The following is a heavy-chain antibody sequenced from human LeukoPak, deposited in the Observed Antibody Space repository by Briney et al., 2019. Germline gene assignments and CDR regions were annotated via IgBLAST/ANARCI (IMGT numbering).Heavy chain of an antibody. CDR2: ISAYNGNT. J-gene: IGHJ4*02. Sequence: ASVKVSCKASGYTFTSYGISWVRQAPGQGLEWMGWISAYNGNTNYAQKLQGRVTMTTDTSTSTAYMELRSLRSDDTAVYYCARGHRSVRRSGSYTDYWGQGTLVTVSS. V-gene: IGHV1-18*01. CDR1: GYTFTSYG. D-gene: IGHD1-26*01. CDR3: ARGHRSVRRSGSYTDY.